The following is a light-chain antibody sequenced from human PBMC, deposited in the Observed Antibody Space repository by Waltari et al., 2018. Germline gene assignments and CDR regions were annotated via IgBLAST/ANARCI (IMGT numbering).Light chain of an antibody. V-gene: IGKV1-5*03. Sequence: DIQMIQSPSTLPASVGDRVTITCRASQSIHSWLAWYQQKPGRAPKLLIYEASSLERGVPSRFSGSGSGTEFTLIISSLQPDDFATYYCQQYYSYYTFGQGTKLEIK. CDR3: QQYYSYYT. CDR2: EAS. CDR1: QSIHSW. J-gene: IGKJ2*01.